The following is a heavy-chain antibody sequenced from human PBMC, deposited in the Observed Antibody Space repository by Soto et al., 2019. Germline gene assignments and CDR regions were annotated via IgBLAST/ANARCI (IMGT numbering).Heavy chain of an antibody. CDR1: GGSFSGYY. D-gene: IGHD3-10*01. CDR2: INHSGST. Sequence: QVQLQQWGAGLLKPSETLSLTCAVYGGSFSGYYWSWIRQPPGKGLEWIGEINHSGSTNYNPSLKSRVTISVDTSKNQFSLKLSSVTAADTAVYYCAIGRGLWLVRGVISHYFDYWGQGTLVTVSS. CDR3: AIGRGLWLVRGVISHYFDY. V-gene: IGHV4-34*01. J-gene: IGHJ4*02.